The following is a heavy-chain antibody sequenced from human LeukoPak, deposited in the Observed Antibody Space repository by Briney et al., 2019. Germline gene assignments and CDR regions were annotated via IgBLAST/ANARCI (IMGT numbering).Heavy chain of an antibody. CDR1: GGSFSGAY. Sequence: SETLSLTCAVDGGSFSGAYWRWIRQPPGKGLEWIGEINHYGSTSYNPSLKSRVTISVDTSKNQFSLNLNSVTAADTAVYYCARGGYDHNYYYYMDVWGKGTTVTVSS. D-gene: IGHD5-12*01. V-gene: IGHV4-34*01. CDR3: ARGGYDHNYYYYMDV. J-gene: IGHJ6*03. CDR2: INHYGST.